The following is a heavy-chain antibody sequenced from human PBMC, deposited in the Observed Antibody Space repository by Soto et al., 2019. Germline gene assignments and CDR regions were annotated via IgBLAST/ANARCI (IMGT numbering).Heavy chain of an antibody. J-gene: IGHJ4*02. CDR2: IAWDGGSR. V-gene: IGHV3-9*01. CDR1: GFTFHNFA. D-gene: IGHD6-19*01. CDR3: AKEGAVSMGYFDL. Sequence: EVQVAESGGGLVQPGRSLRLSCAASGFTFHNFAMHWVRQAPGKGLEWVSGIAWDGGSRGYAGSVKGRFTSSRDNARNSLYLQMRSLRAEDTDMYYCAKEGAVSMGYFDLWGQGTLVIVSS.